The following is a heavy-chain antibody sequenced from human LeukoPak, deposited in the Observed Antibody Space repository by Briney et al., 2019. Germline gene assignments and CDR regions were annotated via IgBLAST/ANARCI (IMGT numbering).Heavy chain of an antibody. Sequence: SETLSLTCAVYGGSFSGYYWSWIRQPPGKGLEWIGEINHSGSTNYNPSLKSRVTISVDTSKNQFSLKLSSVTAADTAVYYCARAAFGYYDSSGTDYWGQGTLVTVSS. CDR2: INHSGST. V-gene: IGHV4-34*01. J-gene: IGHJ4*02. D-gene: IGHD3-22*01. CDR1: GGSFSGYY. CDR3: ARAAFGYYDSSGTDY.